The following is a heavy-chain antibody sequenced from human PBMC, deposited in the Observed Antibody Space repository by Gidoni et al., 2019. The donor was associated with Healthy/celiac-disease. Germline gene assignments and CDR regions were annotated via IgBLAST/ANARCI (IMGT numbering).Heavy chain of an antibody. CDR2: ISGSGGST. V-gene: IGHV3-23*01. D-gene: IGHD3-3*01. Sequence: EVQLLESGGGLVQPGGSLRLSCAASGFTFSSYAMRWVRQAPGKGLEGGSAISGSGGSTYYADSVKGRFTISRDNSKNTLYLQMNSLRAEDTAVYYCAKDQVTYYDFWSGPGLGFDYWGQGTLVTVSS. J-gene: IGHJ4*02. CDR3: AKDQVTYYDFWSGPGLGFDY. CDR1: GFTFSSYA.